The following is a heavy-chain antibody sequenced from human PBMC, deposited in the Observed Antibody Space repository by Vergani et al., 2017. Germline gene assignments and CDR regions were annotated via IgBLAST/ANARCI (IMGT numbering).Heavy chain of an antibody. V-gene: IGHV3-21*01. CDR2: ISSSSSYI. CDR1: GFTFSSYS. CDR3: AREGDIVVVTAAIYYYYGMDV. Sequence: EVQLVESGGGLVKPGGSLRLSCAASGFTFSSYSMNWVRQAPGKGLEWVSSISSSSSYIYYADSVKGRFTISRDNAKNSLYLQMNSLRAEDTAVYYCAREGDIVVVTAAIYYYYGMDVWGQGTTVTVSS. D-gene: IGHD2-2*01. J-gene: IGHJ6*02.